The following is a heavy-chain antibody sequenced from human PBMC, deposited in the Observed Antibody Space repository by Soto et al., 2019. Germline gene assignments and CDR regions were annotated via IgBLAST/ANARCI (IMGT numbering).Heavy chain of an antibody. CDR2: FDPEDGET. CDR3: ATDTSTMVRGFFLDYP. Sequence: ASVKVSCKVSGYTLTELSMHWVRQAPGKGLEWMGGFDPEDGETIYAQKFQGRVTMTEDTSTDTAYMELSSLRSGDTAVYYCATDTSTMVRGFFLDYPWGQGTLVTVSS. CDR1: GYTLTELS. D-gene: IGHD3-10*01. J-gene: IGHJ5*02. V-gene: IGHV1-24*01.